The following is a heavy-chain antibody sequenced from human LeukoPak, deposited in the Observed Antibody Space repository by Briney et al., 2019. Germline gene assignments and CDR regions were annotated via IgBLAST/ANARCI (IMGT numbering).Heavy chain of an antibody. CDR3: ARALSYCSSTSCYYYGMDV. J-gene: IGHJ6*02. CDR1: GFTFSSYA. CDR2: ISYDGSNK. V-gene: IGHV3-30-3*01. Sequence: GGSLRLSCAASGFTFSSYAMHWVRQAPGKGLEWVAVISYDGSNKYYADSVKGRFTISRDNSKNTLYLQMNSLRAEDTAVYYCARALSYCSSTSCYYYGMDVWGQGTTVTVSS. D-gene: IGHD2-2*01.